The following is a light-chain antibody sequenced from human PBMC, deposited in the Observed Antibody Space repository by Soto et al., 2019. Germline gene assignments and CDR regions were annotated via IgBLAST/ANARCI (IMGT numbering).Light chain of an antibody. CDR3: QQSYSLPLT. CDR1: QSISDY. V-gene: IGKV1-39*01. Sequence: DIQMTQSPSSLSASVGDRVAITCRSSQSISDYLNWYQQKPGKALKLVIYGAANLQSGVPPRFSCSGSGSEFTLTISGLQPDDFAIYFCQQSYSLPLTFGPGTKVDV. J-gene: IGKJ3*01. CDR2: GAA.